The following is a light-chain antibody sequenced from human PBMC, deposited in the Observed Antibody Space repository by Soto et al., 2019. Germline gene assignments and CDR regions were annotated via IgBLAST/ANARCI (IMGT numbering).Light chain of an antibody. CDR3: SSFAGFNTRFV. J-gene: IGLJ1*01. Sequence: QSALTQPPSASGSPGQSVTISCTGTSSDVGGYNLVSWYQQHPGKAPKLMIYEVNNRPSGVPDRFSGSKSGHTASLTVSGLQAEYEAEYYCSSFAGFNTRFVFGTGTEVTVL. CDR1: SSDVGGYNL. V-gene: IGLV2-8*01. CDR2: EVN.